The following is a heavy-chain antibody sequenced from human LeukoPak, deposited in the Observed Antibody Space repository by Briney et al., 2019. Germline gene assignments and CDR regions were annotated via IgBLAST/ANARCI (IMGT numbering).Heavy chain of an antibody. CDR2: IYHTGST. CDR1: GYSISSGYY. CDR3: ARVSRTTSYSMEYYFDY. J-gene: IGHJ4*02. D-gene: IGHD1-26*01. V-gene: IGHV4-38-2*01. Sequence: SETLSLTCAVSGYSISSGYYWGWMRQPPGKGLEWIGSIYHTGSTSYRPSLESRVTISVDTSKNQFSLNLSSVTAADTAVYYCARVSRTTSYSMEYYFDYWGQGILVTVSS.